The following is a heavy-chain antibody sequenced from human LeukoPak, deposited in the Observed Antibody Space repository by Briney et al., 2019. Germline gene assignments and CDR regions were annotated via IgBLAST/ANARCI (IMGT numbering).Heavy chain of an antibody. CDR2: INPNSGGT. Sequence: GASVKVSRKASGYTFTGYYMHWVRQAPGQGLEWMGWINPNSGGTNYAQKFQGRVTMTRDTSISTAYMELSRLRSDDTAVYYCARGRLFYYYYMDVWGKGTTVTISS. CDR3: ARGRLFYYYYMDV. V-gene: IGHV1-2*02. J-gene: IGHJ6*03. CDR1: GYTFTGYY.